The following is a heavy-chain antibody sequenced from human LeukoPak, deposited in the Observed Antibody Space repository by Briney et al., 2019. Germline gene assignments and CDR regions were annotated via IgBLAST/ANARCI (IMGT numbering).Heavy chain of an antibody. CDR1: GDTFTSYY. J-gene: IGHJ2*01. CDR2: INPSGGST. V-gene: IGHV1-46*01. CDR3: ARDPKVAAAGTRYFDL. D-gene: IGHD6-13*01. Sequence: ASVKVSCKASGDTFTSYYMHWVRQAPGQGLEWMGIINPSGGSTSYAQKFQGGVTMTRDTSTSTVYMELSSQRSEDTAVYYCARDPKVAAAGTRYFDLWGRGTLVTVSS.